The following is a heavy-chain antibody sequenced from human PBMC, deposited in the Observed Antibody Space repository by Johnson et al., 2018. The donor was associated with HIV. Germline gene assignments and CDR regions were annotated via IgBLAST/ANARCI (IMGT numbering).Heavy chain of an antibody. CDR2: IGTAGDT. D-gene: IGHD6-19*01. Sequence: VQLVESGGGLVQPGGSLRLSCAASGFTFSSYDMHWVRQATGKGLEWVSAIGTAGDTYYPGSVKGRFTISRDNSKNTLYLQMNSLRAEDTAVYYCAKAYSSGWWALDIWGLGAMVTVSS. J-gene: IGHJ3*02. CDR1: GFTFSSYD. CDR3: AKAYSSGWWALDI. V-gene: IGHV3-13*01.